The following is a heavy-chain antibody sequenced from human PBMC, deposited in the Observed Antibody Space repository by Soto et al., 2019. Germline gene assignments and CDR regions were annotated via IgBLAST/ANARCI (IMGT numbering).Heavy chain of an antibody. Sequence: ASVSVAYKASGYTFTSYGISWVRQAPGQGLEWMGWISAYNGNTNYAQKLQGRVTMTTDTSTSTAYMELRSLRSDDTAVYYCARSSIVATIMSDYWGQGTLVTVSS. D-gene: IGHD5-12*01. V-gene: IGHV1-18*01. CDR1: GYTFTSYG. J-gene: IGHJ4*02. CDR3: ARSSIVATIMSDY. CDR2: ISAYNGNT.